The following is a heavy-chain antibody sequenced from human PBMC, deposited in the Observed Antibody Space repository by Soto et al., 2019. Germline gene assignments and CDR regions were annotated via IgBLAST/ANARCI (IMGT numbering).Heavy chain of an antibody. CDR2: INPADSDT. CDR1: GYSFTTYW. V-gene: IGHV5-51*01. J-gene: IGHJ3*02. Sequence: PGESLKISCKGSGYSFTTYWIGWVRQEPGKGLEWMGIINPADSDTRYSPSFQGHVTISADRSISTAYLQLSSLKASDTALYYCAKSEVLEIWGQGTMVTVS. CDR3: AKSEVLEI.